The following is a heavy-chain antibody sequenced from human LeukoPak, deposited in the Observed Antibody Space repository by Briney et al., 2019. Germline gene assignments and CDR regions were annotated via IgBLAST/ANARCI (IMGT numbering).Heavy chain of an antibody. D-gene: IGHD2-21*01. Sequence: SETLSLTCAVPGGSISSSNWWSWVRQPPGKGLEWIGEIYHSGSTNYNPSLKSRVTISVDKSKNQFSLQLNSVTPEDTAVYYCARDCGGNYGSYYFDYWGQGTLVTVPS. V-gene: IGHV4-4*02. CDR2: IYHSGST. CDR3: ARDCGGNYGSYYFDY. CDR1: GGSISSSNW. J-gene: IGHJ4*02.